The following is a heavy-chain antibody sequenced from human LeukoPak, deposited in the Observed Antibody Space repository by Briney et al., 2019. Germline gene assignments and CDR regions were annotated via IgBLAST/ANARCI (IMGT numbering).Heavy chain of an antibody. CDR3: ASRLGAAAGTFRAFDI. CDR2: IYSDGTK. V-gene: IGHV3-66*01. J-gene: IGHJ3*02. Sequence: GGSLRLSCAASGFTVISNYTSWVRQAPGKGLEWVSVIYSDGTKYCADSVKGRFTISRDNAKNTLYLQMNNLRGEDTAVYHCASRLGAAAGTFRAFDIWGQGTMVTVSP. CDR1: GFTVISNY. D-gene: IGHD6-13*01.